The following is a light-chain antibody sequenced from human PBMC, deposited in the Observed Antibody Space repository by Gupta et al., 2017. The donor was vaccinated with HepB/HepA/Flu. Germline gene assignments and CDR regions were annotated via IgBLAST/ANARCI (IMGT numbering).Light chain of an antibody. CDR3: AAWDDSLDGVL. CDR1: SSDIGSNT. J-gene: IGLJ3*02. V-gene: IGLV1-44*01. CDR2: NND. Sequence: QSVLTQPPSASGPPGQRITISCSGSSSDIGSNTVNWYQQFPGTAPKLLIFNNDERPSGVSDRFSGSKSGTSASLAISGLQSGDEADYYCAAWDDSLDGVLFGGGTKLTVL.